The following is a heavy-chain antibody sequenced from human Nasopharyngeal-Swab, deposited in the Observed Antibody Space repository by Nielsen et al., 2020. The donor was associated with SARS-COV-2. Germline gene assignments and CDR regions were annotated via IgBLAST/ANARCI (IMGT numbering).Heavy chain of an antibody. Sequence: GGSLRLSCAASGFIFSDYYMTWIRQVPGKGLEWVSFISRGGESIYYAGSVKGRFTISRDNAKNSVYLQMNSLRAEDSAVYYCARGDDTTDYYEPFDSWGQGTLVTVSS. CDR2: ISRGGESI. D-gene: IGHD3-22*01. V-gene: IGHV3-11*04. CDR3: ARGDDTTDYYEPFDS. CDR1: GFIFSDYY. J-gene: IGHJ4*02.